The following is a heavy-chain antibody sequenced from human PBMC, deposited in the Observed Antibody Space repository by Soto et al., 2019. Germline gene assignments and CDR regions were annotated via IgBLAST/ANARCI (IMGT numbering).Heavy chain of an antibody. CDR3: ARGRIVAVTEYYFDY. V-gene: IGHV1-69*01. CDR1: GGTFSSYA. Sequence: QVQLVQSGAELRKPGSSVKVSCKASGGTFSSYAISWVRQAPGQGLEWMGGIIPIFGTANYAQKFQGRVTITADESTSTAYMELSSMRSEVTAVYHCARGRIVAVTEYYFDYWGQGTLVTVSS. J-gene: IGHJ4*02. D-gene: IGHD3-22*01. CDR2: IIPIFGTA.